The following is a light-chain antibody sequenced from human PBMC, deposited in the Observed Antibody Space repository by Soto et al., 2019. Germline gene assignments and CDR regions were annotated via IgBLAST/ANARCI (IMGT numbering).Light chain of an antibody. CDR3: CSYAGDTTFFV. Sequence: QSVLTQPASMSGSPGQSITISCTGTSSDVGSYYPVSWFQQHPGKAPKLIIYEVNTRPSGVSDRFSGSKSGNTASLTISGRQAADEAEYYCCSYAGDTTFFVFGTGTKLTVL. J-gene: IGLJ1*01. CDR2: EVN. V-gene: IGLV2-23*02. CDR1: SSDVGSYYP.